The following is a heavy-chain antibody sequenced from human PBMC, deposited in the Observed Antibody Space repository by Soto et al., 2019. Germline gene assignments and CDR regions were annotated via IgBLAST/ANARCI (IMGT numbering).Heavy chain of an antibody. CDR1: GFRFSDNY. Sequence: QVQLVEPGGGLVKPGGSLRLSCEASGFRFSDNYMSWIRHSPGKGLGWVSYISGSGDYIYYANSVKGRFTISRDNARNSLHLEMTSLRVEDTAVYYCARDTYSGGATGIDDWGQGTLVTVSS. CDR2: ISGSGDYI. V-gene: IGHV3-11*01. CDR3: ARDTYSGGATGIDD. D-gene: IGHD5-12*01. J-gene: IGHJ4*02.